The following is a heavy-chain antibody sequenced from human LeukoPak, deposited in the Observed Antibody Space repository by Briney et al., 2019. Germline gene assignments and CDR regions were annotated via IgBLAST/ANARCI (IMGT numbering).Heavy chain of an antibody. CDR2: INHNGNVN. CDR1: GFTFRTYA. CDR3: ARGGGLDV. V-gene: IGHV3-7*03. D-gene: IGHD3-16*01. J-gene: IGHJ6*02. Sequence: GGSLRLSCETSGFTFRTYAMNWARQAPGKGLEWVASINHNGNVNYYVDSVKGRFTISRDNAKNSLYLQMSNLRAEDTAVYFCARGGGLDVWGQGATVTVSS.